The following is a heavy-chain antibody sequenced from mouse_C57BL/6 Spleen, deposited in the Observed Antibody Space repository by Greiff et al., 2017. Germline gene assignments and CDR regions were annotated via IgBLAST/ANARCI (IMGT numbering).Heavy chain of an antibody. CDR2: ISDGGSYT. CDR1: GFTFSSYA. Sequence: DVKLVESGGGLVKPGGSLKLSCAASGFTFSSYAMSWVRQTPEKRLEWVATISDGGSYTYYPDNVKGRFTISRDNAKNNLYLQMSHLKSEDTAMYYCARADDYDRYFDVWGTGTTVTVSS. V-gene: IGHV5-4*03. CDR3: ARADDYDRYFDV. D-gene: IGHD2-4*01. J-gene: IGHJ1*03.